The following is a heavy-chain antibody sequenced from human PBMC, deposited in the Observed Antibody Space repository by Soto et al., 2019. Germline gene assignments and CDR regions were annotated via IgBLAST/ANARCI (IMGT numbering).Heavy chain of an antibody. J-gene: IGHJ4*02. CDR2: IIPLTGTA. D-gene: IGHD1-1*01. V-gene: IGHV1-69*01. CDR1: GDSFSRFA. Sequence: QVRLVQSGPEVKRTGSSVKISCKSSGDSFSRFAVSWVRQAPGQGLEWMGGIIPLTGTANYIQKFRGRVTITADDSSSTVYMEVSSLRSDDTAVYYCARLGLDLDFDHWGQGTLVTVSP. CDR3: ARLGLDLDFDH.